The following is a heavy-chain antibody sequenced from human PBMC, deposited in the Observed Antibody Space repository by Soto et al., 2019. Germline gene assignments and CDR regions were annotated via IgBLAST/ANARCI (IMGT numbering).Heavy chain of an antibody. CDR2: ISYDGSNK. V-gene: IGHV3-30*18. J-gene: IGHJ4*02. D-gene: IGHD1-26*01. CDR3: AKDSGVRIVGATDY. CDR1: GFTFSSYG. Sequence: QVQRVESGGGVVQPGRSLRLSCAASGFTFSSYGMHWVRQAPGKVLEWVAVISYDGSNKYYADSVKGRFTISRDNSKNTLYLQMNSLRAEDTAVYYCAKDSGVRIVGATDYWGQGTLVTVSS.